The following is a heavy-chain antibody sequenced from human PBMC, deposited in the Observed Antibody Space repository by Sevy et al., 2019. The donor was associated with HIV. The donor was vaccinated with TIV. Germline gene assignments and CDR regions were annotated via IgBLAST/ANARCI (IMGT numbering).Heavy chain of an antibody. CDR2: ISGGGVNT. J-gene: IGHJ1*01. Sequence: GGSLRLSCAASGFTFNNYAMSWVRQAPGKGLEWVSSISGGGVNTYYADSVKGRLTISRDNTKNTLYLRVNSLRAEDTVVDFCAKDGGGWYSSGWYYFDIWGQGTLVTVSS. CDR3: AKDGGGWYSSGWYYFDI. V-gene: IGHV3-23*01. D-gene: IGHD6-19*01. CDR1: GFTFNNYA.